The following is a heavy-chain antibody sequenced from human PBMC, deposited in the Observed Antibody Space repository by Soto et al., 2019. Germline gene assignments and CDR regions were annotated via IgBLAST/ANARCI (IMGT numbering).Heavy chain of an antibody. Sequence: ASVNVSCKGFGYSFMKYGINWVRQAPGQGLEWVGWISPYSGYTHSAQKFHGRLTLTTDTAASTAYMELRILRSADTALYYCAPEANVLIPASQPSRFDSWGQGTLVTVSS. CDR3: APEANVLIPASQPSRFDS. CDR2: ISPYSGYT. D-gene: IGHD2-8*01. V-gene: IGHV1-18*01. CDR1: GYSFMKYG. J-gene: IGHJ4*02.